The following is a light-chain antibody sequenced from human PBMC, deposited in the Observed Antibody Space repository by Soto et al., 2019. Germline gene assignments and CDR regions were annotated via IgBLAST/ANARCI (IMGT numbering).Light chain of an antibody. CDR3: GADHGGGSNFVYV. CDR2: VGTGGIVG. CDR1: SGYSNYK. Sequence: QLVLTQPPSTSASLGASVTLTCTLSSGYSNYKVDWYQQRPGKGPRFVMRVGTGGIVGSKGDGIPDRFSVLGSGLNRYLTINNIQEEDESDYYCGADHGGGSNFVYVFGTGTKLTVL. V-gene: IGLV9-49*01. J-gene: IGLJ1*01.